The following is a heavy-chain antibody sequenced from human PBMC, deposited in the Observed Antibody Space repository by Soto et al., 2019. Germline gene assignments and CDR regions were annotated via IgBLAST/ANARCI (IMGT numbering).Heavy chain of an antibody. CDR3: ARVIREPYGVDV. J-gene: IGHJ6*01. V-gene: IGHV1-2*02. CDR1: GYTFTDHF. Sequence: QVHLVQSGAEVKKPGASVKVSCKASGYTFTDHFIHWVRQAPGQGLEWMGWINPISGDTNYAPKFQHRLAMTRDTSINTVYMDLRRLISGDTGVYYCARVIREPYGVDVWGQGTTVTVSS. CDR2: INPISGDT. D-gene: IGHD3-16*01.